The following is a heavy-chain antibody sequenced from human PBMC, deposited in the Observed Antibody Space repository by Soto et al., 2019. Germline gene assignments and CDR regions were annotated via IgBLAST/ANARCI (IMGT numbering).Heavy chain of an antibody. CDR3: AKDYRPSYIAALDY. CDR1: GFTFSSYG. CDR2: ISYDGSNK. J-gene: IGHJ4*02. D-gene: IGHD6-6*01. Sequence: PGGSLRLSCAASGFTFSSYGMHWVRQAPGKGLEWVAVISYDGSNKYYADSVKGRFTISRDNSKNTLYLQMNSLRAEDTAVYYCAKDYRPSYIAALDYWGQGTLVTAPQ. V-gene: IGHV3-30*18.